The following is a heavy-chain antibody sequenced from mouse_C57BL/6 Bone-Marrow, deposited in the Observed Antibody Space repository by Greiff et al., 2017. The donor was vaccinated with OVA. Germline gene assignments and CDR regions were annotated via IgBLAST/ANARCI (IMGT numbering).Heavy chain of an antibody. D-gene: IGHD2-4*01. Sequence: QVQLQQSGAELVRPGASVKLSCKASGYTFTDYYINWVKQRPGQGLEWIARIYPGSGNTYYNEKFKGKATLTAEKSSSTAYMQLSSLTSEDSAVYFCARGNDYDRGNYFDYWGQGTTLTVSS. CDR2: IYPGSGNT. J-gene: IGHJ2*01. V-gene: IGHV1-76*01. CDR1: GYTFTDYY. CDR3: ARGNDYDRGNYFDY.